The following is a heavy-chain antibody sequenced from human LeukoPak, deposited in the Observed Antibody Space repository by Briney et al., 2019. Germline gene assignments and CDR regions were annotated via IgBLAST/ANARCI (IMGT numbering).Heavy chain of an antibody. J-gene: IGHJ4*02. CDR1: GFTVGTNY. D-gene: IGHD3-10*01. Sequence: SGGSLRLSCAASGFTVGTNYMSWVRQAPGKGLEWVSVIYSGDTTFYADSVRGKFTISRDNSKNTLYLQMNSLRAEDTAVYYCASILRSSSGYYFDYWGQGTLVTVSS. CDR2: IYSGDTT. V-gene: IGHV3-66*01. CDR3: ASILRSSSGYYFDY.